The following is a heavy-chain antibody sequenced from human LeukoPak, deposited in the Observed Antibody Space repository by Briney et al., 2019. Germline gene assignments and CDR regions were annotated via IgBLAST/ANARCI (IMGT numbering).Heavy chain of an antibody. CDR1: GGSISSGSYY. V-gene: IGHV4-61*02. CDR3: ASSGYEGGFDY. D-gene: IGHD5-12*01. Sequence: PSETLSLTCTVSGGSISSGSYYWSWIRQPAGKGLEWIGRIYTSGSTNYNPSLKSRVTISVDTSKNQFSLKLSSVTAADTAVYYCASSGYEGGFDYWGQGTLVTVPS. CDR2: IYTSGST. J-gene: IGHJ4*02.